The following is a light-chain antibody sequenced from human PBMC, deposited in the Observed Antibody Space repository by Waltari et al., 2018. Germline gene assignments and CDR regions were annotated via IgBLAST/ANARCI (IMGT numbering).Light chain of an antibody. V-gene: IGLV2-8*01. J-gene: IGLJ2*01. CDR1: SSDVGGYKY. CDR3: SSYAGNNFVV. CDR2: EVF. Sequence: TQSPSTLSASVGDRVTISCTGTSSDVGGYKYVSWYQFHPGKAPKLLIYEVFKRPSGVPDRFSGSKSGNTASLIVSGLQAEDEAEYYCSSYAGNNFVVFGGGTQLTVL.